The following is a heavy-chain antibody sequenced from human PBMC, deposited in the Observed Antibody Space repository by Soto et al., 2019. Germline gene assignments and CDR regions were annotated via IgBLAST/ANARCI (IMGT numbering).Heavy chain of an antibody. J-gene: IGHJ4*02. CDR3: ARLDIVVVVAAKAAFDY. D-gene: IGHD2-15*01. Sequence: GGSLRLSCAASGFTFSSYWMSWVRQAPGKGLEWVANIKQDGSEKYYVDSVKGRFTISRDNAKNSLYLQMNSLRAEDTAVYYCARLDIVVVVAAKAAFDYWGQGTLVTVSS. V-gene: IGHV3-7*05. CDR1: GFTFSSYW. CDR2: IKQDGSEK.